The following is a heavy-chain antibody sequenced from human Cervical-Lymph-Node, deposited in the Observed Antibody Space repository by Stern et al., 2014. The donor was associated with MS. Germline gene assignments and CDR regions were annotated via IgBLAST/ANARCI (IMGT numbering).Heavy chain of an antibody. Sequence: QVQLVQSGAEVKKPGASVKVSCKVSGYTLTELSMHWVRQAPGKGLEWMGGFDSEDGTIIYAQNFQGRVSMSEDRATDTAYMDLSSLTSEDTAVYYCASAPLAYYYDSTAYYYNYWGQGTLVTVSS. CDR2: FDSEDGTI. CDR1: GYTLTELS. D-gene: IGHD3-22*01. V-gene: IGHV1-24*01. J-gene: IGHJ4*02. CDR3: ASAPLAYYYDSTAYYYNY.